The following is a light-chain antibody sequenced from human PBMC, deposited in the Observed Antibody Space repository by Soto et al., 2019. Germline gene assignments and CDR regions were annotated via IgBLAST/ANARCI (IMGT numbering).Light chain of an antibody. CDR2: DVT. Sequence: QSALTQPASVSGSPGQSITISCTGTSGDVGGYNYVSWYQQHPGKAPKLMIYDVTNRPSGVSNRFSGSKSGNTASLTFSGLQPEDEADYYCSSYTTKGTVVFGGGTKLTVL. J-gene: IGLJ3*02. CDR1: SGDVGGYNY. V-gene: IGLV2-14*03. CDR3: SSYTTKGTVV.